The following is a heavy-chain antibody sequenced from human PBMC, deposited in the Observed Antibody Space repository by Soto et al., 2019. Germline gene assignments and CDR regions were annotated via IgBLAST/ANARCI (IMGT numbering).Heavy chain of an antibody. V-gene: IGHV4-31*03. CDR2: LYYSGST. CDR3: ARDRGYTAMAEPSGMDV. Sequence: QVQLQESGPGLVKPSQTLSLTCTVSGGSISSDGYYWSWIRQHPGKGLEWIGYLYYSGSTYSNPSLKSRVTISVDTSKNKFSLKLSSVTAADTAGYYCARDRGYTAMAEPSGMDVWGQGTTVTVSS. D-gene: IGHD5-18*01. CDR1: GGSISSDGYY. J-gene: IGHJ6*02.